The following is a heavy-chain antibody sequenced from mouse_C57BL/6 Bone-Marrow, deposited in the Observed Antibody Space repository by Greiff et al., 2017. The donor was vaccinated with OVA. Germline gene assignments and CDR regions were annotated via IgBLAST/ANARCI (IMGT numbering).Heavy chain of an antibody. D-gene: IGHD1-1*01. CDR1: GFTFSSYT. Sequence: EVMLVESGGGLVKPGGSLKLSCAASGFTFSSYTMSWVRQTPEKRLEWVATISGGGGNTYYPDSVKGRFTISRDNTKNTLYLQMSSLRSEDTALYYCGRRRDYGSSSAWFAYWGQGTLVTVSA. CDR3: GRRRDYGSSSAWFAY. V-gene: IGHV5-9*01. CDR2: ISGGGGNT. J-gene: IGHJ3*01.